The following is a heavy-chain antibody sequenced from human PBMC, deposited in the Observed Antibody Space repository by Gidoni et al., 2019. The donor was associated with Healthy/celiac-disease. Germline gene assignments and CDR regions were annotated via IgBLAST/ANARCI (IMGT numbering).Heavy chain of an antibody. CDR1: GFTFSSYA. CDR2: ISGSGGST. D-gene: IGHD2-15*01. CDR3: AKDLEGRWDIVVVVWGFDY. J-gene: IGHJ4*02. Sequence: EVQLVESGGGLVQPGGSLRLSCAASGFTFSSYAMSWVRQAPGKGLEWVSAISGSGGSTYYADSVKGRFTISRDNSKNTLYLQMNSLRAEDTAVYYCAKDLEGRWDIVVVVWGFDYWGQGTLVTVSS. V-gene: IGHV3-23*04.